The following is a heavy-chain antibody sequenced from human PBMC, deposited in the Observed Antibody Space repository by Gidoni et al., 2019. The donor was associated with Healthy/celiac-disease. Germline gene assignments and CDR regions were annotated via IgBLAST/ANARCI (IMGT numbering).Heavy chain of an antibody. Sequence: EVQLVESGGGLVQPGGSLGLSCAASGFTFSSYWMSWVRQAPGKGLEWVANIKQDGSEKYYVDSVKGRFTISRDNAKNSLYLQMNSLRAEDTAVYYCARDREDDSSGSTVPRGMDNWFDPWGQGTLVTVSS. CDR3: ARDREDDSSGSTVPRGMDNWFDP. D-gene: IGHD3-22*01. J-gene: IGHJ5*02. CDR1: GFTFSSYW. V-gene: IGHV3-7*05. CDR2: IKQDGSEK.